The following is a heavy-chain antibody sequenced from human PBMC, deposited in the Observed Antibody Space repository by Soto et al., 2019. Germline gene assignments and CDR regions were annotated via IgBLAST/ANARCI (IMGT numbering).Heavy chain of an antibody. V-gene: IGHV1-2*02. CDR1: GYTFTGYY. CDR3: ARATRGELHFDY. J-gene: IGHJ4*02. D-gene: IGHD3-16*01. Sequence: QVQLVQSGAEVKKPGASVKVSCKASGYTFTGYYVHWVRQAPGQGLEWMGWINPNSGGTNYALKFQGRVTMTRDTSISTVYMELSSLRSDDTAVYYCARATRGELHFDYWGQGTLVTVSS. CDR2: INPNSGGT.